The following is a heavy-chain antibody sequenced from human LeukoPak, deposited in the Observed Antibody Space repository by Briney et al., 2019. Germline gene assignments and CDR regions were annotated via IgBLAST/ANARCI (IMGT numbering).Heavy chain of an antibody. CDR3: ARDQTVTHFFDY. D-gene: IGHD4-17*01. Sequence: GGSLRLSCAASGFTVNIYGMHWVRQAPGKGLEWVAVIWYDGSNKYYADSVKGRFTISRDNSKNTLYLQMNSLRAEDTAVYYCARDQTVTHFFDYWGQGTLVTVSS. CDR2: IWYDGSNK. J-gene: IGHJ4*02. CDR1: GFTVNIYG. V-gene: IGHV3-33*01.